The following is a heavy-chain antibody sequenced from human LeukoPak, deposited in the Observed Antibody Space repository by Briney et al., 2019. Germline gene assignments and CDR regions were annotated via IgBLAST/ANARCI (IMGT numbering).Heavy chain of an antibody. CDR2: INPKSGAA. Sequence: ASVKVSCKASGYIFSDYYMHWVRQAPGQGLEWLGWINPKSGAADYAQQFRGRVTMTRDTSINTAYMELSRLRSDDTAVYYCARAKGYYGSGSPQDPLDYWGQGTLVTVSS. CDR1: GYIFSDYY. D-gene: IGHD3-10*01. J-gene: IGHJ4*02. V-gene: IGHV1-2*02. CDR3: ARAKGYYGSGSPQDPLDY.